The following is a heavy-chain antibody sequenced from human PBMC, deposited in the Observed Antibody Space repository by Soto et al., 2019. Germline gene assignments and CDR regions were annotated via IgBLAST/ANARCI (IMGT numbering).Heavy chain of an antibody. CDR3: ARIHFGACDS. J-gene: IGHJ3*02. CDR1: GYTFTSYW. CDR2: IHPGASDT. V-gene: IGHV5-51*01. D-gene: IGHD3-16*01. Sequence: GESLKISCKGSGYTFTSYWLGWVRQMPGKGLEWMGIIHPGASDTRYSPSFQGQVTISTDKSITTAYLQWSSLKASDTAIYYCARIHFGACDSWGQVTMSAVSS.